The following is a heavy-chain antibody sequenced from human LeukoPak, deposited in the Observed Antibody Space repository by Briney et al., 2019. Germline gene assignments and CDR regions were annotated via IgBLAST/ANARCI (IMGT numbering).Heavy chain of an antibody. CDR2: ISGSGGST. V-gene: IGHV3-23*01. Sequence: GGSLRLSCAASGFTFNNYAMNWVRQAPGKGLEWVSAISGSGGSTYYADSVKGRFTISRDNSKNTLYLQMNSLRAEDTAVYYCAKWLGYCSSTSCYAVDYWGQGTLVTVSS. CDR3: AKWLGYCSSTSCYAVDY. D-gene: IGHD2-2*01. CDR1: GFTFNNYA. J-gene: IGHJ4*02.